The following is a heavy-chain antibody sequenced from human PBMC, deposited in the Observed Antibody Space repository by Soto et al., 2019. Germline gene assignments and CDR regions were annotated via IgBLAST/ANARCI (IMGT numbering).Heavy chain of an antibody. Sequence: GSLRLSCAASGFTFTRYSMNWVRQAPGKGLEWVSSISSTTNYIYYGDSMKGRFTISRDNAKNSLYLEMNRLRAEDTAVYYCARESEDLTSNFDYWGQGTLVTVSS. V-gene: IGHV3-21*06. CDR3: ARESEDLTSNFDY. J-gene: IGHJ4*02. CDR1: GFTFTRYS. CDR2: ISSTTNYI.